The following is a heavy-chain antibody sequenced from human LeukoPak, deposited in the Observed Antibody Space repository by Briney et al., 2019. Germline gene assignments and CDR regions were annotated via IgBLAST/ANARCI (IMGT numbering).Heavy chain of an antibody. CDR3: TRERGGYSYGYDYFDY. D-gene: IGHD5-18*01. V-gene: IGHV3-21*01. J-gene: IGHJ4*02. CDR2: ISSSSTYI. CDR1: GFSFSTYY. Sequence: GGSLRLSCAASGFSFSTYYVNWVRQAPGKGLEWVSCISSSSTYIYYSDSVRGRFAISRDNAKNSLYLQMNSLRAEDTAVYYCTRERGGYSYGYDYFDYWGQGTLVTVSS.